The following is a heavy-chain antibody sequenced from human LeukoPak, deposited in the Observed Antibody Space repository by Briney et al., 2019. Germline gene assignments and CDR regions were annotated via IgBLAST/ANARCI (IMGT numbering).Heavy chain of an antibody. CDR3: AKDGGLWVSAHWGDS. D-gene: IGHD7-27*01. V-gene: IGHV3-23*01. CDR2: ITTSDGNT. J-gene: IGHJ4*02. CDR1: GFTFSSYH. Sequence: GGSLRLSCAASGFTFSSYHMNWVRQAPGKGLEWVSTITTSDGNTYYADSVKGRFTVSRDNSKNTLFLQMNSLRAEDTAVYYCAKDGGLWVSAHWGDSWGRGTLVTVSS.